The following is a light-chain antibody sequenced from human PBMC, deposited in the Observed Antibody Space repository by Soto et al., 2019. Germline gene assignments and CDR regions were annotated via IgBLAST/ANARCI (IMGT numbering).Light chain of an antibody. CDR2: AAS. CDR1: QSISSW. J-gene: IGKJ5*01. Sequence: DIQMTQSPFTLSASVGDRVTITCRASQSISSWLAWYQQKPGKAPKLLIYAASSLHSGVPSRFSGSGSGTHFTLTISSLQPEDFAIYYCQQSYSSPTFGQGTRLEIK. CDR3: QQSYSSPT. V-gene: IGKV1-39*01.